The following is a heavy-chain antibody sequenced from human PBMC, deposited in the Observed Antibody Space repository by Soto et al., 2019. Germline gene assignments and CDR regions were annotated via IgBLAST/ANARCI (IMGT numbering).Heavy chain of an antibody. CDR1: GFTFSSYW. CDR2: IKQDGSEK. J-gene: IGHJ3*02. V-gene: IGHV3-7*01. D-gene: IGHD3-22*01. CDR3: ARAQSRYYDSSGYLDDAFDI. Sequence: PGGSLRLSCAASGFTFSSYWMSWVRQAPGKGLEWVANIKQDGSEKYYVDSVKGRFTISRDNAKNSLYLQMNSLRAEDTAVYYCARAQSRYYDSSGYLDDAFDIWGQVTMVTVSS.